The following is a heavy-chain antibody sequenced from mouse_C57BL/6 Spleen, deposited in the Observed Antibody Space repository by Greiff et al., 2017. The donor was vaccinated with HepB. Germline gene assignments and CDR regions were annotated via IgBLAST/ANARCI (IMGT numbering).Heavy chain of an antibody. CDR2: INPYNGGT. D-gene: IGHD2-4*01. CDR1: GYTFTDYY. V-gene: IGHV1-19*01. J-gene: IGHJ3*01. Sequence: VQLKQSGPVLVKPGASVKMSCKASGYTFTDYYMNWVKQSHGKSLEWIGVINPYNGGTSYNQKFKGKATLTVDKSSSTAYMELNSLTSEDSAVYYCARSDYDYDGTKAYWGQGTLVTVSA. CDR3: ARSDYDYDGTKAY.